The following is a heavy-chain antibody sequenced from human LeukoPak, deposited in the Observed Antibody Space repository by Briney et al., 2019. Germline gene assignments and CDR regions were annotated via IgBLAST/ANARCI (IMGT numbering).Heavy chain of an antibody. J-gene: IGHJ6*02. CDR2: ISGSGDST. D-gene: IGHD3-22*01. CDR3: VKGKESNHYDGSGSFAYYYYSMDV. V-gene: IGHV3-23*01. CDR1: GFTFSSYA. Sequence: GGSLRLSCVGSGFTFSSYAMSWVRQAPGKGLEWVSGISGSGDSTYYADSVKGRFTASRDNSKNTVYLQMISLRAEDTAVYYCVKGKESNHYDGSGSFAYYYYSMDVWGQGTTVTVSS.